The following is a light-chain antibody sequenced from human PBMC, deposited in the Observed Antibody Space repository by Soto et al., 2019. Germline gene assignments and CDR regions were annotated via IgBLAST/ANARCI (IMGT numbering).Light chain of an antibody. J-gene: IGLJ1*01. Sequence: QYVLTQPPSVSGAPGQRVTISCTGSSVYIGAGYDVHWYQQLPGTAPKLLIYGNSNRPSGVPDRFSGSKSGTSASLAITGLQAEDEADYYCQSYDSSLSGYVFGTGTKLTAL. CDR3: QSYDSSLSGYV. V-gene: IGLV1-40*01. CDR2: GNS. CDR1: SVYIGAGYD.